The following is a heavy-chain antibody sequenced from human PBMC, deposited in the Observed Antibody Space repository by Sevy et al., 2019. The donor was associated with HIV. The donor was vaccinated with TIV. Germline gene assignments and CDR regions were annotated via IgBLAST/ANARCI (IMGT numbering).Heavy chain of an antibody. V-gene: IGHV3-15*01. D-gene: IGHD3-10*01. CDR1: GFTFSNAW. CDR2: IKSKTDGGTT. CDR3: TTESPLLWFGELLSDY. Sequence: GGSLRLSCAASGFTFSNAWMSWVCQAPGKGLEWVGRIKSKTDGGTTDYAAPVKGRFTISRDDSKNTLYLQMNSLKTEDTVVYYCTTESPLLWFGELLSDYWGQGTLVTVSS. J-gene: IGHJ4*02.